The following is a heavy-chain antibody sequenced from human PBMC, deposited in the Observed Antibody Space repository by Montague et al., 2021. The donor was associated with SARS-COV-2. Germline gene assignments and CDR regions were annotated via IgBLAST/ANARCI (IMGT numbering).Heavy chain of an antibody. CDR3: AKAEESGNYLSVGLDS. CDR2: FTGGNT. D-gene: IGHD2/OR15-2a*01. Sequence: SLRLSCAASGFTFSIYAMSWVRQAPGKGPQWVSTFTGGNTFYADSVKGRLTISRDNYKNTLYLQMNSLGAEDTAIYYCAKAEESGNYLSVGLDSWGPGTLVTVSS. V-gene: IGHV3-23*01. J-gene: IGHJ4*02. CDR1: GFTFSIYA.